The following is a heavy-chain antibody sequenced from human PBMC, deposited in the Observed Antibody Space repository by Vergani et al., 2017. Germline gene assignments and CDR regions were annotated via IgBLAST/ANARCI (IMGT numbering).Heavy chain of an antibody. V-gene: IGHV4-38-2*02. CDR2: MFHTVYA. J-gene: IGHJ5*01. Sequence: QIQLQESGPGLVKPSETLSLTCSVSGYSISRGFYWAWIRQTPEKGLEWIGGMFHTVYASNSPSLQSRVAFSMDTSKNQFSLQLTSVTAADTAVYFCGVIMVRSPRPDNWFDSWGRGTLVTVSS. CDR1: GYSISRGFY. D-gene: IGHD3-10*01. CDR3: GVIMVRSPRPDNWFDS.